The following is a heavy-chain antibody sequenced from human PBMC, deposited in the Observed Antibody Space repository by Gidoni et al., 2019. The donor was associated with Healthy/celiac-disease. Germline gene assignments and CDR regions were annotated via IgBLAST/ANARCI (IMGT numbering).Heavy chain of an antibody. V-gene: IGHV4-34*01. Sequence: QLQLQPWGAGLLKPSDTLSLTCSVYGGSFSGYYWSWIRQPPGKGMEVIGEINNSGSTNYNQSLKGRVTISVDTSKNQFYLKLSYVTAADTAVYYCARGEGHGGSGQPGYFDYWGQGTLVTVSS. J-gene: IGHJ4*02. CDR2: INNSGST. CDR1: GGSFSGYY. CDR3: ARGEGHGGSGQPGYFDY. D-gene: IGHD2-15*01.